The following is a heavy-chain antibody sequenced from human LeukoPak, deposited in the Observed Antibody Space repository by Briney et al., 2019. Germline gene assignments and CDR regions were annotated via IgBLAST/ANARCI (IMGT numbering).Heavy chain of an antibody. D-gene: IGHD3-10*01. CDR3: AKLSLTDYYGSGSIPY. CDR2: ISGSGGST. Sequence: GGPLRLSCAASGFTFSSYAMSWVRQAPGKGLEWVSAISGSGGSTYYADSVKGRFTISRDNSKNTLYLQMNSLRAEDTAVYYCAKLSLTDYYGSGSIPYWGQGTLVTVSS. J-gene: IGHJ4*02. CDR1: GFTFSSYA. V-gene: IGHV3-23*01.